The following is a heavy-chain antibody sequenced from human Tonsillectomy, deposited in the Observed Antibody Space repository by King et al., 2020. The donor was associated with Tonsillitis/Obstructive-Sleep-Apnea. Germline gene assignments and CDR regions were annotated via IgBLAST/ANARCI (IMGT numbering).Heavy chain of an antibody. V-gene: IGHV4-59*01. CDR2: IYYSGST. J-gene: IGHJ2*01. Sequence: VQLQESGPGLVKPSETLSLTCTVSGGSISGYYWSWIRQPPGKGLEWIGYIYYSGSTNYNPSLKSRVTISVDTSKNQFSLKLSSVTAADTAVYYCARDGCGGDCYYWYFELWGRGTLVTVSS. D-gene: IGHD2-21*01. CDR1: GGSISGYY. CDR3: ARDGCGGDCYYWYFEL.